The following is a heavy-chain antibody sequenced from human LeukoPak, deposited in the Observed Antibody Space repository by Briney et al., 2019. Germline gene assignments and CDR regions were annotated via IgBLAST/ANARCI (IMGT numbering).Heavy chain of an antibody. J-gene: IGHJ3*02. CDR3: ARDEPDSSSWYGDAFDI. D-gene: IGHD6-13*01. V-gene: IGHV4-4*07. CDR1: GGSISSYY. Sequence: SETLSLTCTVSGGSISSYYWSWIRQPAGKGLEWIGRIYTSGSTNYNPSLKSRVTMSLDTSKNQFSLKLSSVTAADTAIYYCARDEPDSSSWYGDAFDIWGQGTMVTVSS. CDR2: IYTSGST.